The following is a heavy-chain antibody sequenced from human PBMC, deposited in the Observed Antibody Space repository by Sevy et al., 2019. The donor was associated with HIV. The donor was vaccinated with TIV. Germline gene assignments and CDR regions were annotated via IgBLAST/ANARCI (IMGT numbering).Heavy chain of an antibody. CDR1: GFTLSSYW. D-gene: IGHD6-19*01. CDR2: INRDGSRK. Sequence: GGSLRLSCAASGFTLSSYWMTWVRQAPGKGLEWVANINRDGSRKNYVDSVKGRFTISRDNSLYLEMNSLRAEDTAVYYCARDDRPSGWLFDYWGQGTLVTVSS. V-gene: IGHV3-7*01. J-gene: IGHJ4*02. CDR3: ARDDRPSGWLFDY.